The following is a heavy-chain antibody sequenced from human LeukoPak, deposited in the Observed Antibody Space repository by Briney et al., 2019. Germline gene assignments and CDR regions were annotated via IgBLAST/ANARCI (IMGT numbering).Heavy chain of an antibody. J-gene: IGHJ4*02. V-gene: IGHV3-21*01. CDR1: GFTFSSYS. CDR3: AREPIAAAGTTESLDY. Sequence: GGSLRLSCAASGFTFSSYSMNWVRQAPGKGLECVSSISSSSSYIYYADSVKGRFTISRDNAKNSLYLQMNSLRAEDTAVYYCAREPIAAAGTTESLDYWGQGTLVTVSS. CDR2: ISSSSSYI. D-gene: IGHD6-13*01.